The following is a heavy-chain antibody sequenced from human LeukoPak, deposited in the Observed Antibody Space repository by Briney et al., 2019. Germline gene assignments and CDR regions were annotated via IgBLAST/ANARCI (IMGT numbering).Heavy chain of an antibody. CDR2: IYHSGST. CDR3: ARDGVEMATISAFDI. Sequence: KPSETLSLTCAVSGGSISSSNWWSWVRQPPGKGLEWIGEIYHSGSTNYNPSLKSRVTISVDKSKNQFSLKLSSVTAADTAVYYCARDGVEMATISAFDIWGQGTMVTVSS. CDR1: GGSISSSNW. D-gene: IGHD5-24*01. J-gene: IGHJ3*02. V-gene: IGHV4-4*02.